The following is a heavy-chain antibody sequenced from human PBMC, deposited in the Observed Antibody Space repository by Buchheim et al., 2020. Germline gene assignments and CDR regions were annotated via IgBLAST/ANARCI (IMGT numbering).Heavy chain of an antibody. CDR1: GFTFSSYA. D-gene: IGHD6-13*01. J-gene: IGHJ4*02. CDR3: AKDLLRDIAAAGTGEAFDY. CDR2: ISGSGGST. V-gene: IGHV3-23*01. Sequence: EVQLLESGGGLVQPGGSLRLSCAASGFTFSSYAMSWVRQAPGKGLEWVSAISGSGGSTYYADSVKGRFTISRDNSKNTLYLQMNSLRAEDTAVYYCAKDLLRDIAAAGTGEAFDYWGQGTL.